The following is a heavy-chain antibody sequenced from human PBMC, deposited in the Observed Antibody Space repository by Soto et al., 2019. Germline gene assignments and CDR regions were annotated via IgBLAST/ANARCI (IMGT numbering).Heavy chain of an antibody. J-gene: IGHJ4*02. V-gene: IGHV3-74*01. CDR1: GFTFSTHW. CDR2: INGDGSET. Sequence: VQYVRLSFAASGFTFSTHWMHWVRQAPGKGLVWVSRINGDGSETTYADSVKGRLTISRDNAKNTLYLQVNNLRVEDTAVYYCDGDSTPVRLVAADYWGQGA. CDR3: DGDSTPVRLVAADY. D-gene: IGHD4-17*01.